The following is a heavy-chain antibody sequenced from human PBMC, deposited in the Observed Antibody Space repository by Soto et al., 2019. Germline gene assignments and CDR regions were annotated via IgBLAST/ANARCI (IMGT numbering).Heavy chain of an antibody. CDR1: GDSVSSNSAA. CDR3: TGITWFRGMDV. D-gene: IGHD3-10*01. Sequence: SQTLSLTCVISGDSVSSNSAAWNLIRQSPSRGLEWLGRTYYKSKWNNDYALSVKSRITINPDTSKNQFSLHLYSVTPEDTAVYYCTGITWFRGMDVWGQGTPVTVSS. V-gene: IGHV6-1*01. J-gene: IGHJ6*02. CDR2: TYYKSKWNN.